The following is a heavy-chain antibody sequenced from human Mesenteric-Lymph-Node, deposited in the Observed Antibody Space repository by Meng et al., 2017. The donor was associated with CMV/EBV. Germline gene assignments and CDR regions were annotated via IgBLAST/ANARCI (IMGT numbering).Heavy chain of an antibody. CDR3: AREPAAAGHSYHGMDV. D-gene: IGHD6-13*01. J-gene: IGHJ6*02. Sequence: ASVKVSCKASGYTFTSYYMHWVRQATGQGLEWMGIINPSGGSTSYAQKSQGRVTMTRDTSTSTVYMELSSLRSEDTAVYYCAREPAAAGHSYHGMDVWGQGTTVTVSS. CDR2: INPSGGST. V-gene: IGHV1-46*01. CDR1: GYTFTSYY.